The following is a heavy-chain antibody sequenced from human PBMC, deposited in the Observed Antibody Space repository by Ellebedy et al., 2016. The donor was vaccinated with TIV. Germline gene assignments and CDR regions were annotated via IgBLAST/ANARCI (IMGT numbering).Heavy chain of an antibody. CDR2: IIPILGTT. D-gene: IGHD5-12*01. V-gene: IGHV1-69*10. CDR1: GDTFTSISYA. CDR3: ASGAARGYNYFCMDV. J-gene: IGHJ6*02. Sequence: AASVKVSCKASGDTFTSISYALTWVRLATGQGLEWMGRIIPILGTTIYAQKFQGRVTITADKSTTTAYMELSSLRSDDTAVYFCASGAARGYNYFCMDVWGQGTTVTVSS.